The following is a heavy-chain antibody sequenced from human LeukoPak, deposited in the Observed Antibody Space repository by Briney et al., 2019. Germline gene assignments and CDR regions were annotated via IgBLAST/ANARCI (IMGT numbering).Heavy chain of an antibody. CDR3: ATTLGLWFGDPVGYFDY. Sequence: GGSLRLSCAASGFTFSDYYMSWIRQAPGKGLEWVSYISSSGSTIYYADSVRGRFAISRDNAKNSLYLQMNSLRAEDTAVYYCATTLGLWFGDPVGYFDYWGQGTLVTVSS. CDR2: ISSSGSTI. J-gene: IGHJ4*02. D-gene: IGHD3-10*01. CDR1: GFTFSDYY. V-gene: IGHV3-11*01.